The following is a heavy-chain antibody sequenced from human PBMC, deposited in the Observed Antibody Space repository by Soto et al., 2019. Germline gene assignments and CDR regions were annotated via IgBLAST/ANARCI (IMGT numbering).Heavy chain of an antibody. D-gene: IGHD5-12*01. V-gene: IGHV3-30*18. CDR1: GFTFSSYG. CDR3: AKEYSGYLYLYYGMDV. CDR2: ISYDGSNK. J-gene: IGHJ6*02. Sequence: GGSLRLSCAASGFTFSSYGMHWVRQAPGKGLEWVAVISYDGSNKYYADSVKGRFTISRDNSKNTLYLQMNSLRAEDTAVYYCAKEYSGYLYLYYGMDVWGQGTTVTVSS.